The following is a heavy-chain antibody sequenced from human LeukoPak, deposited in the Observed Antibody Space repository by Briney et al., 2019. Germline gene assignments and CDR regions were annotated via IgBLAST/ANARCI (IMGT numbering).Heavy chain of an antibody. CDR2: IKQDGSEK. CDR3: ARDGAPAAFDI. CDR1: GFTFSSCW. J-gene: IGHJ3*02. D-gene: IGHD3-16*01. V-gene: IGHV3-7*01. Sequence: GGSLRLSCAASGFTFSSCWMSWVRQAPGKGLEWVAIIKQDGSEKYYVDSVKGRFTISRDNAKNSLYLQMNSLRAEDTAVYYCARDGAPAAFDIWGQGTMVTVSS.